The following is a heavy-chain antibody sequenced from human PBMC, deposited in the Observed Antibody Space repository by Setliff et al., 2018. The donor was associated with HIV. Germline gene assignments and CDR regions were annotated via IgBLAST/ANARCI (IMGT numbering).Heavy chain of an antibody. V-gene: IGHV1-69*06. CDR1: GGTFSSYG. D-gene: IGHD2-21*02. Sequence: ASVKVSCKASGGTFSSYGISWVRQAPRQGLEWMGKIIPIFGTTDYAQKFQGRVTITADKSTSTVYMELSSLRSEDTGMYYCARGDGMGPVVVTAMFDYWGQGTLVTVSS. J-gene: IGHJ4*02. CDR2: IIPIFGTT. CDR3: ARGDGMGPVVVTAMFDY.